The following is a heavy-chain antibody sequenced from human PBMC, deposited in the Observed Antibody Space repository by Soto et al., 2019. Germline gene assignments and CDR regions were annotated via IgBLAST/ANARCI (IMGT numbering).Heavy chain of an antibody. J-gene: IGHJ4*02. D-gene: IGHD2-21*01. Sequence: ETLCVTCAAYGVPFNGYYWSWIRQPPGKGLEWIGEINHSGSGNYNPSLKSRVTISLDTSKNQFSLKLDSVTAADTAVYYCARVVRGWHPHFDSWGQGTLVTVYS. CDR2: INHSGSG. V-gene: IGHV4-34*01. CDR1: GVPFNGYY. CDR3: ARVVRGWHPHFDS.